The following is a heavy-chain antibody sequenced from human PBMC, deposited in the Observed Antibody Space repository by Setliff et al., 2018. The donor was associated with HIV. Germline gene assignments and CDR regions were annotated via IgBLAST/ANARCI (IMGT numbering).Heavy chain of an antibody. CDR2: ITHTGIT. CDR3: AGVPLYDANAYYASFEP. J-gene: IGHJ5*02. D-gene: IGHD2-21*01. CDR1: NDSITGYY. V-gene: IGHV4-59*13. Sequence: SETLSLTCSVSNDSITGYYWTWIRNPPGKGLEWIGYITHTGITNFNPSLKSRVSMSVALSKNQFSLHLVSVTAADPAVYFCAGVPLYDANAYYASFEPWGPGTLVTVS.